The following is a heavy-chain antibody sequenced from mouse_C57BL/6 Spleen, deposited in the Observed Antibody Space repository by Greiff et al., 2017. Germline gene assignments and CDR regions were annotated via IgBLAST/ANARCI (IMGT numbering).Heavy chain of an antibody. V-gene: IGHV1-72*01. J-gene: IGHJ2*01. Sequence: QVQLQQPVAELVKPGASVKLSCKASGYTFTSTWMHWVKQRPGRGLEWIGRIDPTSGGTKYTAKFKSKATLTADKPSSTAYMQLSSLTSEDTAIYYCARTPIAITTVPWDYWGQGTTLTVSS. CDR1: GYTFTSTW. CDR2: IDPTSGGT. CDR3: ARTPIAITTVPWDY. D-gene: IGHD1-1*01.